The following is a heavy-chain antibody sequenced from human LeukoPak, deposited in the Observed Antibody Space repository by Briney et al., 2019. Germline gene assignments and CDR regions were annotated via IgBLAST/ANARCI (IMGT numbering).Heavy chain of an antibody. J-gene: IGHJ6*03. Sequence: ASVKVSCKASGYTFTSYDINWGRQATGQGLEWMGWMNPNSGNTGYAQKFQGRVTMTRNTSISTAYMELSSLRSEDTAVYYCARGLLARRLRYYYMDVWGKGTTVTVSS. D-gene: IGHD6-6*01. CDR2: MNPNSGNT. CDR3: ARGLLARRLRYYYMDV. V-gene: IGHV1-8*01. CDR1: GYTFTSYD.